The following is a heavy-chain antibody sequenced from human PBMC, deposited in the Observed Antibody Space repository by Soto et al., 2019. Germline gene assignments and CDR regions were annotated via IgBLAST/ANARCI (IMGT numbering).Heavy chain of an antibody. D-gene: IGHD3-16*01. J-gene: IGHJ1*01. CDR1: GITFGSRA. CDR2: ITGSGGST. V-gene: IGHV3-23*01. Sequence: GGSLRLSCVASGITFGSRAMSWVRQAPGEGLEWVSGITGSGGSTNYADSVKGRFTISRDNSKNTLYLQMNSLRVEDTAKYYCGFASVTTLGGRPPPDGGQGPWATVSS. CDR3: GFASVTTLGGRPPPD.